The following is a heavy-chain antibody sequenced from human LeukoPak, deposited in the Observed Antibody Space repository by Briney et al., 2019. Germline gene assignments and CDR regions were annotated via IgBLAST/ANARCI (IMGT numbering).Heavy chain of an antibody. V-gene: IGHV4-34*01. J-gene: IGHJ3*02. CDR1: GGSFSGYY. CDR3: ARDSDRRGDAFDI. CDR2: INHSGST. Sequence: PSETLSLTCAVYGGSFSGYYWSWIRQSPGKGLEWIREINHSGSTNYNPSLKSRVTISVDTSKNQFSLQLSSVTAADTAVYYCARDSDRRGDAFDIWGQGTMVTVSS.